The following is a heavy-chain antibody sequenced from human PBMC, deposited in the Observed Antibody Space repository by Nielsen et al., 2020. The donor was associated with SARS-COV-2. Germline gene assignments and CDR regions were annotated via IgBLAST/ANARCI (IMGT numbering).Heavy chain of an antibody. CDR2: ISYDGSNK. CDR1: GFTFSSYG. Sequence: GGSLRLSCAASGFTFSSYGMHWVRQAPGKGLEWVAVISYDGSNKYYADSVKGRFTISRDNSKNTLYLQMNSLIAEATAVYYCAKDAYTSVRGYGMDVWGQGTTVTVSS. J-gene: IGHJ6*02. V-gene: IGHV3-30*18. CDR3: AKDAYTSVRGYGMDV. D-gene: IGHD3-10*02.